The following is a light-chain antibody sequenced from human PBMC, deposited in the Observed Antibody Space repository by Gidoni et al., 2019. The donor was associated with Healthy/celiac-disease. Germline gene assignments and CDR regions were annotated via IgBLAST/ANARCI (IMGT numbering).Light chain of an antibody. J-gene: IGKJ1*01. CDR3: QQYNRYSWT. CDR1: QSISSG. CDR2: KAS. Sequence: EIQMTQCPSTLSASVGDRVTITCRASQSISSGLAWYQQKPGKAPKLLLYKASSLESGVPSRFSGSGSGTEFTLTISSLQPDDFATYYCQQYNRYSWTFGQGTKVEIK. V-gene: IGKV1-5*03.